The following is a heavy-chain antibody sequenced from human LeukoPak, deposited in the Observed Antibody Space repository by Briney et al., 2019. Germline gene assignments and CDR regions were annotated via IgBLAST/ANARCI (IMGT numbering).Heavy chain of an antibody. CDR2: IWYDGSNK. CDR3: ARGGSGYDFDF. D-gene: IGHD5-12*01. V-gene: IGHV3-33*01. J-gene: IGHJ4*02. Sequence: GGSLRLSCAASGFTFTSYGMHWVPQAPGKGLEWVAVIWYDGSNKYYVDSVKGRFTISRDNSKNTLYLQMNSLRAEDTAVYYCARGGSGYDFDFWGQGTLVTVSS. CDR1: GFTFTSYG.